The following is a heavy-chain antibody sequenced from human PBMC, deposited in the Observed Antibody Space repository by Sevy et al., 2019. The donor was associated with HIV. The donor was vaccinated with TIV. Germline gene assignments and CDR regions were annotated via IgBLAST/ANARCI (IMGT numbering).Heavy chain of an antibody. D-gene: IGHD3-16*01. Sequence: GALRLSCAASEFTFSTYAMNWVRQAPGKGLEGVSSISSLSRYIYYADSVKGRLTIARDNAKNSRYLQMNSLTAEDTAVYYCAGGRVLRWGENWFDPWGQGTLVTVSS. CDR3: AGGRVLRWGENWFDP. CDR1: EFTFSTYA. V-gene: IGHV3-21*01. CDR2: ISSLSRYI. J-gene: IGHJ5*02.